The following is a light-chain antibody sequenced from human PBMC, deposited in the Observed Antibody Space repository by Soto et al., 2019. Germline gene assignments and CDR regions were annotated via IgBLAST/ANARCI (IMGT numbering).Light chain of an antibody. CDR3: ERGYSTVWT. J-gene: IGKJ1*01. CDR2: ATS. Sequence: DIQMTQSPSSLSASVGDRVTITCRASQSISSYLNWYQQKPGKAPNLLIYATSTLQSGVPSRFSGSGSGTDFTSTISSLRAEACATYYYERGYSTVWTFGQGTRLEIK. CDR1: QSISSY. V-gene: IGKV1-39*02.